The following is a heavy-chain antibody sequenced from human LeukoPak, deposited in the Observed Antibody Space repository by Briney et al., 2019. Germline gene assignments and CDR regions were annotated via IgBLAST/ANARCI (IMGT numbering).Heavy chain of an antibody. V-gene: IGHV4-34*01. Sequence: SETLSLTCAVYGGSFSGYYWSWIRQPPGKGLEWIGEINHSGSTNYNPSLKSRVTISVDTSKNQFSLKLSSVTAADTAVYYCARGDYSPIFDYWGQGTLVTVSS. CDR2: INHSGST. D-gene: IGHD4-11*01. CDR1: GGSFSGYY. CDR3: ARGDYSPIFDY. J-gene: IGHJ4*02.